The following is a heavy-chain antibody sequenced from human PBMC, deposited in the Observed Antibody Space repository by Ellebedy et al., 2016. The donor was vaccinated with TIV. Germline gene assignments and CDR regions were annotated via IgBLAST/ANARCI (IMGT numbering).Heavy chain of an antibody. J-gene: IGHJ4*02. CDR1: GYTFTGYY. CDR2: INPNSGGT. D-gene: IGHD2-2*02. CDR3: AREGLNCSSTSCYTIPHDY. Sequence: ASVKVSXKASGYTFTGYYMHWVRQAPGQGLEWMGWINPNSGGTNYAQKFQGRVTMTRDTSISTAYMELSRLRSDDTAVYYCAREGLNCSSTSCYTIPHDYWGQGTLVTVSS. V-gene: IGHV1-2*02.